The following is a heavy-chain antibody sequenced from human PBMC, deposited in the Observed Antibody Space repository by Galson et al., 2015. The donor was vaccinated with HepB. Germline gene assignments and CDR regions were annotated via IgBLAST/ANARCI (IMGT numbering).Heavy chain of an antibody. CDR2: TYFRSQWRI. CDR1: GDSVTSNSAV. CDR3: AYGSDV. J-gene: IGHJ6*02. Sequence: CAISGDSVTSNSAVWNWIRQSPSRGLEWLGRTYFRSQWRIDYSVSVKSRITINADTSQNQFSLHLNSMTPEDTAVYYCAYGSDVWGQGTTVIVFS. V-gene: IGHV6-1*01.